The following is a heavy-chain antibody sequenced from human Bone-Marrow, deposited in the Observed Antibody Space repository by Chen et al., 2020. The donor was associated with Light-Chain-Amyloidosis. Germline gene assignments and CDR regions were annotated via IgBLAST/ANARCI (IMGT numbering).Heavy chain of an antibody. CDR3: AKSSDYADPFDF. J-gene: IGHJ4*02. D-gene: IGHD4-17*01. V-gene: IGHV4-38-2*01. CDR1: GLSVSRDYY. CDR2: MHHTGKT. Sequence: QVQLQESGPGLVKPSETLSLTCVVSGLSVSRDYYWAWIRQPPGKGLEWIGNMHHTGKTYYNPSLKSRVTISEDASKNHFSLKLSSVAAADTAIYYCAKSSDYADPFDFWGPGTPVIVSS.